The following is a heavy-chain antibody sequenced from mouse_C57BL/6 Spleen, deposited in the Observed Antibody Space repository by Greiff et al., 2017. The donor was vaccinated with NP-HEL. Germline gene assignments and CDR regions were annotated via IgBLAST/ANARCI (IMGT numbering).Heavy chain of an antibody. CDR3: ARGGYYGSSLAWFAY. V-gene: IGHV1-82*01. CDR2: IYPGDGDT. CDR1: GYAFSSSW. Sequence: QVQLQQSGPELVKPGASVKISCKASGYAFSSSWMNWVKQRPGKGLEWIGRIYPGDGDTNYNGKFKGKATLTADKSSSTAYMQLSSLTSEDSAVYFVARGGYYGSSLAWFAYWGQGTLVTVSA. D-gene: IGHD1-1*01. J-gene: IGHJ3*01.